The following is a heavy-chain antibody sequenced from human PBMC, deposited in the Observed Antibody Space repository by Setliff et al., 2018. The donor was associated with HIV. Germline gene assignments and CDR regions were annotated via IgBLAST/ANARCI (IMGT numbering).Heavy chain of an antibody. Sequence: SETLSLTCTVSGDSVNDRSDFWWGWIRQPPGKGLEWIGSIYHTGQTYDNPSVKSRLTISVDTDENQFSLKLRSVTAAETAVYYCARQIASGYWAFDSWGQGTLVTVSS. J-gene: IGHJ4*02. V-gene: IGHV4-39*01. CDR3: ARQIASGYWAFDS. D-gene: IGHD3-3*01. CDR1: GDSVNDRSDF. CDR2: IYHTGQT.